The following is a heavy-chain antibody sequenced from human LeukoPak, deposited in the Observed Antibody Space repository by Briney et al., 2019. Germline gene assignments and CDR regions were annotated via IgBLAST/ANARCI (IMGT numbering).Heavy chain of an antibody. Sequence: PGRSLRLSCAASGFTFSSYGMHWVRQAPGKGLEWVAVISYDGSNKYYADSVKGRFTISRDNSKNTLYLQMNSLRAEDTALYYCATRGCSSTSCSDAFDIWGQGTMVTVSS. D-gene: IGHD2-2*01. CDR2: ISYDGSNK. CDR1: GFTFSSYG. J-gene: IGHJ3*02. V-gene: IGHV3-30*03. CDR3: ATRGCSSTSCSDAFDI.